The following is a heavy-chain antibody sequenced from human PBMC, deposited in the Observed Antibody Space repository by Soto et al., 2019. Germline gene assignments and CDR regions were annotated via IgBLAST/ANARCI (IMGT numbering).Heavy chain of an antibody. D-gene: IGHD6-19*01. V-gene: IGHV1-58*02. CDR2: IVVGSGNT. Sequence: GASVKVSCMASGFTFTSSAMQWVRQARGQRLEWIGWIVVGSGNTNYAQKFQERVTITRDMSTSTTYMELSSLRSEDTAVYYCAAGLGQWLVPDAFDIWGQGTMVTVSS. CDR1: GFTFTSSA. J-gene: IGHJ3*02. CDR3: AAGLGQWLVPDAFDI.